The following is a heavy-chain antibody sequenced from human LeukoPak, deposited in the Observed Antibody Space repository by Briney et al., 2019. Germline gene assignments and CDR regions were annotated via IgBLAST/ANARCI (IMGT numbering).Heavy chain of an antibody. CDR3: ARSTNHYDSSGLSY. D-gene: IGHD3-22*01. CDR2: IKQDGSEK. J-gene: IGHJ4*02. V-gene: IGHV3-7*01. CDR1: GFTFSSYW. Sequence: GGSLRLSCAASGFTFSSYWMTWVRQAPGKGLEWVANIKQDGSEKNYVDSVKGRFTLSRDNAKNSLFLQMNSLRAEDTAVYYCARSTNHYDSSGLSYWGQGTLVTVSS.